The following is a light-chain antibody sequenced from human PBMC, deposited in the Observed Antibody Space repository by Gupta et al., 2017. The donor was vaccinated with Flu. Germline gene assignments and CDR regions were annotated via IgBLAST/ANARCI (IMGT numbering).Light chain of an antibody. CDR3: QQRSNSPALT. CDR2: DAS. Sequence: IVFPHVPATLSVSAGDRATLSCRASQSVSSYLDWYQQRPGKAPRLLIYDASNRETGIPARFSGSGSGTDFTLTISSLEPEDFAVYYCQQRSNSPALTFGGGTKVEIK. CDR1: QSVSSY. J-gene: IGKJ4*01. V-gene: IGKV3-11*01.